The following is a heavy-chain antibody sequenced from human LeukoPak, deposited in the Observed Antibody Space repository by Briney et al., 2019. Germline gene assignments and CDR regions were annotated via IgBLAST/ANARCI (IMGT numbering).Heavy chain of an antibody. J-gene: IGHJ4*02. CDR3: ARESERITMPQYYFDY. CDR2: IIPIFGIA. D-gene: IGHD3-10*01. V-gene: IGHV1-69*04. CDR1: GGTFSSYA. Sequence: EASVKVSCKASGGTFSSYAISWVRQAPGQGLEWMGRIIPIFGIANYAQKFQGRVTITADKSTSTAYMELSSLRSEDTAVYYCARESERITMPQYYFDYWGRGTLVTVSS.